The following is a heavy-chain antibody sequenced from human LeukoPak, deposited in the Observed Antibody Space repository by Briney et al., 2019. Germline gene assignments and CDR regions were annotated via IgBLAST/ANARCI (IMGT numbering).Heavy chain of an antibody. V-gene: IGHV1-46*01. CDR2: INPSGSST. D-gene: IGHD3-3*01. CDR3: ARQMTYYDFFAQGDQTGYFDY. Sequence: ASVKVSCKASGYSFTSHYMHWVRQAPGQGLEWMGLINPSGSSTLYAQKFQGRVTMTRDMSTTTDYMELSSLRSEDTAVYYCARQMTYYDFFAQGDQTGYFDYWGQGTLVTVSS. J-gene: IGHJ4*02. CDR1: GYSFTSHY.